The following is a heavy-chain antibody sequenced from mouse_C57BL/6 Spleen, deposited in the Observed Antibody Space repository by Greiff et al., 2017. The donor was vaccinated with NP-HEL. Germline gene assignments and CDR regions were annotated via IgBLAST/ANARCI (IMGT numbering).Heavy chain of an antibody. V-gene: IGHV1-54*01. Sequence: QVQLKQSGAELVRPGTSVKVSCKASGYAFTNYLIEWVKQRPGQGLEWIGVINPGSGGTNYNEKFKGKATLTADKSSSTAYMQLSSLTSEDSAVYFCARRSTGVFAYWGQGTLVTVSA. J-gene: IGHJ3*01. CDR1: GYAFTNYL. CDR3: ARRSTGVFAY. CDR2: INPGSGGT. D-gene: IGHD4-1*02.